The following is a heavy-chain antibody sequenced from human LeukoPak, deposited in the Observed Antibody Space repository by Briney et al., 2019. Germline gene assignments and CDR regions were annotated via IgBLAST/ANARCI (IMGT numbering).Heavy chain of an antibody. V-gene: IGHV1-24*01. CDR3: ATDYCSGGSCSLDMDV. Sequence: ASVKVSCKVSGYTLTELSMHWVRQAPGQGLEWMGGFDPEDGETIYAQKFQGRVTMTEDTSTDTAYMELSSLRSEDTAVYYCATDYCSGGSCSLDMDVWGQGTTVTVSS. CDR2: FDPEDGET. D-gene: IGHD2-15*01. CDR1: GYTLTELS. J-gene: IGHJ6*02.